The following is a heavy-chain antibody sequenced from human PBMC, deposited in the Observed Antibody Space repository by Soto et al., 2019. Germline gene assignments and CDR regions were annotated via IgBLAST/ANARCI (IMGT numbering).Heavy chain of an antibody. CDR2: TYYRSKWYN. V-gene: IGHV6-1*01. CDR1: GDSASSNSAA. CDR3: ARERGVLSEAFDI. Sequence: SQTLSLTCAISGDSASSNSAAWNWLRQSPSRGLEWLGRTYYRSKWYNDYVVSVKSRITINPDTSKNQFSLQLNSVTPEDTAVYYCARERGVLSEAFDIWGQGTVVTVSS. J-gene: IGHJ3*02. D-gene: IGHD3-10*01.